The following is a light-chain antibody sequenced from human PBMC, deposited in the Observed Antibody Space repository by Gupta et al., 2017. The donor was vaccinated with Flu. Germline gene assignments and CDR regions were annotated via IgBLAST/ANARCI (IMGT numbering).Light chain of an antibody. CDR2: GAS. CDR3: QQYEDSPHA. CDR1: HSVSSTY. Sequence: EIVLTQSPGTLFLSPGERATLSCRASHSVSSTYFAWYQQKPGQAPRLLIYGASSRTTGIPDRFSGSGSGTDFTLTISRLEPEDSAVYYCQQYEDSPHAFGQGTKLEIK. V-gene: IGKV3-20*01. J-gene: IGKJ2*01.